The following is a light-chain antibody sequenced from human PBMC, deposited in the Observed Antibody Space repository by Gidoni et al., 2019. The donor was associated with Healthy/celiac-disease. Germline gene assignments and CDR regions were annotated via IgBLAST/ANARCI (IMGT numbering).Light chain of an antibody. J-gene: IGKJ3*01. V-gene: IGKV2-28*01. CDR2: LGS. CDR3: MQALQTGGFT. CDR1: QSLLHSNGYNY. Sequence: DIVMNQSQLSLPVTPGEPASISCRSSQSLLHSNGYNYLDWYLQKPGQSPQLLIYLGSNRASGVPDRFSGSGSGTDFTLKISRVEAEDVGVYYCMQALQTGGFTFGPGTKVDIK.